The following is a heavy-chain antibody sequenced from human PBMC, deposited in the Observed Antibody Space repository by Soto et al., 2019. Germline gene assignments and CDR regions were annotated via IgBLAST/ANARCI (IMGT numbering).Heavy chain of an antibody. Sequence: QVQLVQSGAEVKKPEASVKVSCKASGYTFTSYAMHWVRQAPGQRLEWMGWINAGNGNTKYSQKFQGRVTITRDTSASTAYMELSSLRSEDTAVYYCPRDPNYRPFDYWGQGTLVTVSS. CDR2: INAGNGNT. CDR1: GYTFTSYA. V-gene: IGHV1-3*01. CDR3: PRDPNYRPFDY. J-gene: IGHJ4*02. D-gene: IGHD3-10*01.